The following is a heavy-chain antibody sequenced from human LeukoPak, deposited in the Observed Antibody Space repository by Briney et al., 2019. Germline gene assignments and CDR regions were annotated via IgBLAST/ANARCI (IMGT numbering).Heavy chain of an antibody. V-gene: IGHV1-69*13. Sequence: ASVKVSCKASGGTFSSYAISWVRQAPGQGLEWMGGIIPIFGTANYAQKFQGRVTITADESTSTAYLELSSLRSEDTAVYYCARESPRRAVTGMDYWGQGTLVTVSS. D-gene: IGHD6-19*01. J-gene: IGHJ4*02. CDR2: IIPIFGTA. CDR1: GGTFSSYA. CDR3: ARESPRRAVTGMDY.